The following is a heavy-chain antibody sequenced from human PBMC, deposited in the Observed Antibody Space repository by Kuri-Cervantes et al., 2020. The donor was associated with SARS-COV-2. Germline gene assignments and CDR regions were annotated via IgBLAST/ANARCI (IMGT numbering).Heavy chain of an antibody. D-gene: IGHD4-11*01. CDR2: IIPIFGTA. CDR1: GGTFSSYA. Sequence: SVKVSCKASGGTFSSYAISWVRQAPGQGLEWMGGIIPIFGTANYAQKFQGRVTITADESTSTAYMELSSLRSEDTAVYYCARASSTVTTIFHYYYGMDVWGQGTTVTCYS. J-gene: IGHJ6*01. CDR3: ARASSTVTTIFHYYYGMDV. V-gene: IGHV1-69*13.